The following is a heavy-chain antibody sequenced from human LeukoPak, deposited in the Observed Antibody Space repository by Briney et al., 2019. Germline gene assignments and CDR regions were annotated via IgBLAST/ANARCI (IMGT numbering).Heavy chain of an antibody. Sequence: SVKVSCKASGGTFSSYAISWVRQAPGQGLEWMGRIIPIFGTANYAQKFQGRVTITTDESTSTAYMELSSLRSEDTAVYYCARVDRDGYGDGYWGQGTLVTVSS. D-gene: IGHD5-24*01. CDR1: GGTFSSYA. CDR3: ARVDRDGYGDGY. CDR2: IIPIFGTA. V-gene: IGHV1-69*05. J-gene: IGHJ4*02.